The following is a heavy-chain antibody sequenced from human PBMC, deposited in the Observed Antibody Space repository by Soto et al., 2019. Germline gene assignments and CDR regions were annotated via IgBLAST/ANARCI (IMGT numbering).Heavy chain of an antibody. CDR1: GVSLRSGGYY. D-gene: IGHD5-18*01. Sequence: TLSLPCTFSGVSLRSGGYYGSWVRQNPRRGPEWIGNIYYSGNTYYNPSLKSRLTISVDTSKNQFSLNLSSVTAADTAVYYCARDRLMATAGTARHYFGLDVWGQGTTVNVSS. V-gene: IGHV4-31*03. J-gene: IGHJ6*02. CDR3: ARDRLMATAGTARHYFGLDV. CDR2: IYYSGNT.